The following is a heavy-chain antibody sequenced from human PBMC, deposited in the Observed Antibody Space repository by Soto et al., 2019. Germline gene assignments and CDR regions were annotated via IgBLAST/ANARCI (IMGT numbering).Heavy chain of an antibody. CDR1: GDTFKNCV. CDR2: IIPLFGTT. Sequence: QVHVVQSGVEVRRPGSSVKVSCKASGDTFKNCVISWVRQAPGQGLEWMGGIIPLFGTTDFAQRFQGRLTITTDESTTEAYMELSRLRSEDKATYYCAAELGFWALCVVWGQGTTVTASS. V-gene: IGHV1-69*01. D-gene: IGHD7-27*01. J-gene: IGHJ6*02. CDR3: AAELGFWALCVV.